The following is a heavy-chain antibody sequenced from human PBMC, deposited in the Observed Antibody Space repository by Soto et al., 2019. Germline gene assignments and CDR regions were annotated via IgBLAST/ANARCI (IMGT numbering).Heavy chain of an antibody. D-gene: IGHD3-3*01. CDR2: ISGSGGST. Sequence: WGSMRLSCAAAGLNISSHGRSWVSKTPGKGLEWVSAISGSGGSTYYADSVKGRFTISRDNSKNTLYLQMNSLRAEDTAVYYCAKGYDFWSGYSLAGMDVWGKGTTVTVSS. V-gene: IGHV3-23*01. J-gene: IGHJ6*03. CDR1: GLNISSHG. CDR3: AKGYDFWSGYSLAGMDV.